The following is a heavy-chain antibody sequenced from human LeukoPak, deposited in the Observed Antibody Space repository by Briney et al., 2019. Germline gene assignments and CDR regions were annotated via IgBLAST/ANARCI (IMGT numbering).Heavy chain of an antibody. CDR1: GFTFSSYS. J-gene: IGHJ6*03. V-gene: IGHV3-48*01. D-gene: IGHD6-6*01. CDR2: ISSSSSTI. Sequence: PGGSLRLSCAASGFTFSSYSMNWVRQAPGKGLEWVSYISSSSSTIYYADSVKGRFTISRDNAKNSLYLQMNSLRAEDTAVYYCAREAYSSSFYYYYYMDVWGKGTTVTVSS. CDR3: AREAYSSSFYYYYYMDV.